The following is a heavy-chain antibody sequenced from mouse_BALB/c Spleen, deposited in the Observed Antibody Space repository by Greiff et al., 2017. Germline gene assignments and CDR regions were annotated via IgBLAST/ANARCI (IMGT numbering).Heavy chain of an antibody. J-gene: IGHJ4*01. Sequence: VKLQQSGAELMKPGPTLTITCKATGYTFSSYWIEWVQQRPGNGLEWLGEILPGSGSTNYNDKIKGMATFTADTSSNTAYIQLSSLTSEDSAVYYCARRDGYYRYYAMDYWGQGTSVTVSS. CDR2: ILPGSGST. CDR1: GYTFSSYW. D-gene: IGHD2-3*01. CDR3: ARRDGYYRYYAMDY. V-gene: IGHV1-9*01.